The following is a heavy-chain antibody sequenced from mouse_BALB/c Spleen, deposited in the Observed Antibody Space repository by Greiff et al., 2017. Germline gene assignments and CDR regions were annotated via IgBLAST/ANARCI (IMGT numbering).Heavy chain of an antibody. CDR3: ASPTTATGY. D-gene: IGHD1-2*01. J-gene: IGHJ2*01. V-gene: IGHV14-1*02. Sequence: EVKLEESGAELVRPGALVKLSCKASGFNIKDYYMHWVKQRPEQGLEWIGWIDPENGNTIYDPKFQGKASITADTSSNTAYLQLSSLTSEDTAVYYCASPTTATGYWGQGTTLTVSS. CDR2: IDPENGNT. CDR1: GFNIKDYY.